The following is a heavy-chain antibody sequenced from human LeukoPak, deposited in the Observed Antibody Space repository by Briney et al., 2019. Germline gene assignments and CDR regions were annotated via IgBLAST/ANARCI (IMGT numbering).Heavy chain of an antibody. Sequence: GGSLRLSCAASGFTFSSYGMHWVRQAPGKGLEWVAVIWYDGSNKYYADSVKGRFTISRDNSKNTLYLQMNSLRAEDTAVYYCARETYYYDSSGLFDYWGQGTLVTVSS. D-gene: IGHD3-22*01. CDR1: GFTFSSYG. CDR3: ARETYYYDSSGLFDY. V-gene: IGHV3-33*01. J-gene: IGHJ4*02. CDR2: IWYDGSNK.